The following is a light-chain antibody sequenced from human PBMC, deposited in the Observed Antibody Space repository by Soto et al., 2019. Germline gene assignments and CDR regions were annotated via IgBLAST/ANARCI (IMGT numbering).Light chain of an antibody. CDR1: DILSSGF. V-gene: IGKV3-20*01. J-gene: IGKJ5*01. CDR3: QHYENSPIT. Sequence: EIVLTQCPGVRSFSRGERATVSCRANDILSSGFLAWYQQRRGQAPRLLIYGASTRATGIPDRFSGGGSETDFILTISRVEPEDFAMYYCQHYENSPITFGPGTRLEIK. CDR2: GAS.